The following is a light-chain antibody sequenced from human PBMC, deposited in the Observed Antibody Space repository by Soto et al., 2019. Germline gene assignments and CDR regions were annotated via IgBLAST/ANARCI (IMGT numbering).Light chain of an antibody. CDR3: QQYGSSLLT. CDR1: QTVSINY. J-gene: IGKJ4*01. CDR2: GAS. Sequence: EIVLTQSPGTLSLSPGERATLSCRASQTVSINYLAWYQQKPGQAPRLLIYGASNRATGIPDSFIGSGSGTDFTLSISRLEPEDFAVYYCQQYGSSLLTFGGGTKVEI. V-gene: IGKV3-20*01.